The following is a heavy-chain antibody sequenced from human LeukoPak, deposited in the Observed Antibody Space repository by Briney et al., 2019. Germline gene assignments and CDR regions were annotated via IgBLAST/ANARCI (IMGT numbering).Heavy chain of an antibody. CDR3: VKGFPHYYDSSSFGAFHV. D-gene: IGHD3-22*01. CDR2: ISSNGGNT. J-gene: IGHJ3*01. Sequence: PGGSLRLSCSASGFTFSFYAMGWVRQAPGKGLEYVSAISSNGGNTYYADSVKGRFTISRDNSKNTLYLQMNSLRADDTAVYYCVKGFPHYYDSSSFGAFHVWGQGTIVTVSS. V-gene: IGHV3-64D*09. CDR1: GFTFSFYA.